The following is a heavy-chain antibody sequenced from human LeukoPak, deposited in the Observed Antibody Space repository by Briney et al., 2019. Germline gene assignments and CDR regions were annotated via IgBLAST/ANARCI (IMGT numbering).Heavy chain of an antibody. Sequence: SETLSLTCTVSGGSISSYYWSWVRQPAEKGLEWIGRIFSSGSTNYNPSLTSRVTMSVDTSNNQFSLKLNSVTAADTAVYYCARDYGDFGFDYWGQGTLVTVSS. CDR2: IFSSGST. D-gene: IGHD4-17*01. CDR3: ARDYGDFGFDY. CDR1: GGSISSYY. J-gene: IGHJ4*02. V-gene: IGHV4-4*07.